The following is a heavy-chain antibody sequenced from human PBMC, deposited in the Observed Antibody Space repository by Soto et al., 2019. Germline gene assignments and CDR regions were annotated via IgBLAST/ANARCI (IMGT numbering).Heavy chain of an antibody. Sequence: GGSLRLSCAASGVTFDSYSMNWIRQAPGKGLEWVSSISGGSDYIYYADSVRGRFTISRDNSQKSLYLQMNSLRDEDTAIYDCVRDGNKFGNWFDPWGQGTLVTVSS. CDR1: GVTFDSYS. J-gene: IGHJ5*02. CDR3: VRDGNKFGNWFDP. D-gene: IGHD2-15*01. CDR2: ISGGSDYI. V-gene: IGHV3-21*01.